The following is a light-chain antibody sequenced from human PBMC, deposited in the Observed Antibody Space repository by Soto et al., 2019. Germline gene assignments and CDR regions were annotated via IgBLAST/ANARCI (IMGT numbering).Light chain of an antibody. CDR2: DAS. CDR3: QQYNSYWT. CDR1: QSISSW. Sequence: DIQMTQSPSTLSASVGDRVTITCRASQSISSWLAWYQQKPGKAPKLLLYDASSLESRVPSRFSGSGSGPEFTLPIRSLQPDDFATYYCQQYNSYWTFGQGNKVEIK. J-gene: IGKJ1*01. V-gene: IGKV1-5*01.